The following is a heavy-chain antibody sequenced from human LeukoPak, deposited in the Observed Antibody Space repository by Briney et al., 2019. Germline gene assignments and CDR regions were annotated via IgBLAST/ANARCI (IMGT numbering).Heavy chain of an antibody. V-gene: IGHV1-69*04. CDR1: GGTFISYA. CDR2: IIPILGIA. J-gene: IGHJ4*02. D-gene: IGHD5-24*01. CDR3: ARVGGDGYNQYYFDY. Sequence: ASVKVSCKASGGTFISYAISWVRQAPGQGLEWMGRIIPILGIANYAQKFQGRVTITADKSTSTAYMELSSLRSEDTAVYYCARVGGDGYNQYYFDYWGQGTLVTVSS.